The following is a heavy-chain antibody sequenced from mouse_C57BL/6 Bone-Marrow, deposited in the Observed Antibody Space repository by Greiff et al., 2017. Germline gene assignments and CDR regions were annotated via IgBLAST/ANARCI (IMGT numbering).Heavy chain of an antibody. CDR3: ARGDRNYVGFAY. Sequence: QVQLQQPGAELVRPGSSVKLSCKASGYTFTSYWMDWVKQRPGQGLEWIGNIYPSDSETHYNQKFKDKATLTVDKSSSTAYMQLSSLTSEDSAVYYRARGDRNYVGFAYWGQGTLVTVSA. D-gene: IGHD2-5*01. V-gene: IGHV1-61*01. J-gene: IGHJ3*01. CDR1: GYTFTSYW. CDR2: IYPSDSET.